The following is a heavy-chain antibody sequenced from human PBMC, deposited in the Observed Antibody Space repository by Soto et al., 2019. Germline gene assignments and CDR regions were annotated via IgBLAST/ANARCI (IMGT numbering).Heavy chain of an antibody. J-gene: IGHJ4*02. V-gene: IGHV3-23*01. Sequence: EVQLLETGGGLVQPGGSLRLSCAASGFTFISYAMSWVRQAPGKGLEWVSAISGSGGSTYYADSVKGRFTISRDNSKNTLYLQMNSLRAEDTAVYYCARASYSSSKAGDYWGQGTLVTVSS. D-gene: IGHD6-13*01. CDR3: ARASYSSSKAGDY. CDR2: ISGSGGST. CDR1: GFTFISYA.